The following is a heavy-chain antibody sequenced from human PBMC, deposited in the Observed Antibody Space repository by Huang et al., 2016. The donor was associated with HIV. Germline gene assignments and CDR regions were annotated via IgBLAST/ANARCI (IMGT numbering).Heavy chain of an antibody. CDR1: GGSFSGYY. V-gene: IGHV4-34*12. D-gene: IGHD1-1*01. Sequence: QVQLQQLGAGLLKPSETLSLTCAVYGGSFSGYYWSWIRQSPGKGLEWIGEIIRSGSTSFRPALKSRLTISVDTSKNQFSLKRSSVTAADTAVYYCARERMMSWLDDHDAFDIWGQGTMVTVSS. CDR2: IIRSGST. CDR3: ARERMMSWLDDHDAFDI. J-gene: IGHJ3*02.